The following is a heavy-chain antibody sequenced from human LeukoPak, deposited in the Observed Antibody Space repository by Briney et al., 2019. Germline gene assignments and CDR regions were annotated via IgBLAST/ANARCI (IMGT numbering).Heavy chain of an antibody. CDR3: ARRAYSSSSYWFDP. V-gene: IGHV4-4*09. D-gene: IGHD6-6*01. CDR2: IYTSGST. Sequence: SETLSLTCTVPGGSISSYYWSWIRQPPGKGLEWIGHIYTSGSTNYNPSLKSRVTISVDTSKNQFSLKLSSVTAADTAVYYCARRAYSSSSYWFDPWGQGTLVTVSS. CDR1: GGSISSYY. J-gene: IGHJ5*02.